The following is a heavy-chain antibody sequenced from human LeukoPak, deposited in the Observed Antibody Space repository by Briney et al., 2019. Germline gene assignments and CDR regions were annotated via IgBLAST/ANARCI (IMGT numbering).Heavy chain of an antibody. Sequence: PSQTLSLTCTVSGGSISSGGYYWSWIRQHPGKGLEWIGYIYYSGSTYYNPSLKSRVTISVDTSKNQFSLKLSSVTAADTAVYYCARLPMQRYSSSSGYYFDYWGQGTLVTVSS. D-gene: IGHD6-6*01. CDR1: GGSISSGGYY. CDR2: IYYSGST. J-gene: IGHJ4*02. V-gene: IGHV4-31*03. CDR3: ARLPMQRYSSSSGYYFDY.